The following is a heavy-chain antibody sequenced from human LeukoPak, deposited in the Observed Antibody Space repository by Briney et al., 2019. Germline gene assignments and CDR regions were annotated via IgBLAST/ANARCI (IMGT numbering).Heavy chain of an antibody. V-gene: IGHV4-39*01. J-gene: IGHJ4*02. Sequence: SETLSLTCTVSGGSISSSSYYWGWIRRPPGRGLEWIGSIYYSGSTYYNPSLKSRVTISVDTSKNQFSQKLSSVTAADTAVYYCGRVRLRYYFDYWGQGTLVTVSS. CDR3: GRVRLRYYFDY. CDR1: GGSISSSSYY. D-gene: IGHD3-10*01. CDR2: IYYSGST.